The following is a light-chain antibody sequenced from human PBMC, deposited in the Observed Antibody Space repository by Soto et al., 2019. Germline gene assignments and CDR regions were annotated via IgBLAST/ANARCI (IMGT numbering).Light chain of an antibody. CDR1: SSDIGVYNY. CDR2: EVN. Sequence: QSALTQPASVSGSPGQSITISCTGTSSDIGVYNYVSWYRQHPGEAPKLIIFEVNNRPSGISNRFTGSKSGNTASLTISGLQVEDEALYFCSSYTSASALGIFGGGTQLTVL. CDR3: SSYTSASALGI. J-gene: IGLJ2*01. V-gene: IGLV2-14*01.